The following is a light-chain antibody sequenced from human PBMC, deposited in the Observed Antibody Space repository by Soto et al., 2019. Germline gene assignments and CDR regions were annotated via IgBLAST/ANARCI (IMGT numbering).Light chain of an antibody. Sequence: QSALTQPPSASGSPGQSVTISCTGTSSDIGGYNFVSWYQQHPGKAPKVMIHEVSKRPSGVPDRFSGSKSGNTASLTVSGLQAEDEADYYCSSYAGSNNLFGGGTQLTVL. V-gene: IGLV2-8*01. CDR3: SSYAGSNNL. CDR1: SSDIGGYNF. J-gene: IGLJ2*01. CDR2: EVS.